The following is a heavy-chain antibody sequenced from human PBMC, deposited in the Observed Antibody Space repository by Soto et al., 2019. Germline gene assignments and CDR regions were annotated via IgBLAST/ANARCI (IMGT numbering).Heavy chain of an antibody. J-gene: IGHJ4*02. V-gene: IGHV3-33*01. D-gene: IGHD2-21*01. Sequence: GGSLRLSCAASGFTFRSYGMHWVRQARGKGLEWVAGIWYDGTVKNYADSVKGRFSISRDNSQNTVYLQMNTLRAEDTAVYYCARADCGGQCACDFWGQGTLVTVSS. CDR1: GFTFRSYG. CDR2: IWYDGTVK. CDR3: ARADCGGQCACDF.